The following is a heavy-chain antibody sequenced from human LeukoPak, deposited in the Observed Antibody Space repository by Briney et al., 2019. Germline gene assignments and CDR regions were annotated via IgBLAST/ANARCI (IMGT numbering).Heavy chain of an antibody. CDR3: ARASSRDGYNPFDY. V-gene: IGHV4-59*12. J-gene: IGHJ4*02. CDR2: IYYTGST. CDR1: GGSISSYY. Sequence: SETLSLTCTVSGGSISSYYWNWIRQPPGKGLEYIGYIYYTGSTNYNPSLKSRVTISVDRSKNQFSLKLSSVTAADAAVYYCARASSRDGYNPFDYWGQGTLVTVSS. D-gene: IGHD5-24*01.